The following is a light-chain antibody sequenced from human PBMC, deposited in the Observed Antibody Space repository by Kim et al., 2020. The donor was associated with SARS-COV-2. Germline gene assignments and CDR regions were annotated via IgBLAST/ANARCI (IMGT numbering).Light chain of an antibody. V-gene: IGLV3-19*01. CDR1: SLRSYY. CDR3: SSRDTTGDHVV. J-gene: IGLJ3*02. Sequence: SYELTQDPAVSVALGQTVRLTCQGDSLRSYYATWYQQRPGQAPTLVLYGKYDRPSGIPDRFSGSASGNTASLTITGAQAEDEGDYYCSSRDTTGDHVVFGGGTKLTVL. CDR2: GKY.